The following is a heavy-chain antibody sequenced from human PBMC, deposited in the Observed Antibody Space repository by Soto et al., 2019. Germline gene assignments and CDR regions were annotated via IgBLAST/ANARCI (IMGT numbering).Heavy chain of an antibody. CDR3: ARDGDPYGDRGY. CDR2: ISPFNGNT. CDR1: GYTFITYS. V-gene: IGHV1-18*04. J-gene: IGHJ4*02. D-gene: IGHD4-17*01. Sequence: QVQLVQSGAAVKKPGASVKVSCKATGYTFITYSYSWVRQAPGQGIEWMGWISPFNGNTNYAQRFQGIVTMTTETSTTKVYMERRSLRSDDTAVYYCARDGDPYGDRGYWGQGTLVTVAS.